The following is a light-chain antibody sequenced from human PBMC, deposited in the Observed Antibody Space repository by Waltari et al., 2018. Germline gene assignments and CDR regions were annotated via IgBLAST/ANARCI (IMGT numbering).Light chain of an antibody. CDR1: QSISNY. CDR3: LQTYSTPYT. Sequence: DIQMPQSPSSLSASVGDRVTITCRASQSISNYLNWFQQRPGRAPKLLIYGASNLESGVSSRFSGSASGTDFTLTISSLQPEDFATYSCLQTYSTPYTFGQGTTVEI. J-gene: IGKJ2*01. V-gene: IGKV1-39*01. CDR2: GAS.